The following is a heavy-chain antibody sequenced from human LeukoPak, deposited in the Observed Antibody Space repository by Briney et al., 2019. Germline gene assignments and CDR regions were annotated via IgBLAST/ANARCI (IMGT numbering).Heavy chain of an antibody. J-gene: IGHJ4*02. V-gene: IGHV1-2*04. CDR1: GYTFTGYY. Sequence: GASVKVSCKASGYTFTGYYMHWVRQAPGQGLEWMGWINPNSGGTNYAQKFQGWVTMTRDTSISTAHTELSRLRSDDTAVYYCARSYSGYDLLFDYWGQGTLVTVSS. CDR3: ARSYSGYDLLFDY. CDR2: INPNSGGT. D-gene: IGHD5-12*01.